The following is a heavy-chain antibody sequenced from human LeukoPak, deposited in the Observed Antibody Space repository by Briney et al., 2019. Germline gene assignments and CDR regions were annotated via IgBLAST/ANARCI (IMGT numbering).Heavy chain of an antibody. J-gene: IGHJ5*02. V-gene: IGHV3-30*04. CDR3: ARSGYCSSTNCYTDWFDP. D-gene: IGHD2-2*02. CDR1: GFSFSSYA. Sequence: GGSLRLSCAASGFSFSSYAIHWVRQAPGKGLEWVAVISYDGSNKYFTDSVKGRFTISRDNSKNTLYLQMNSLRIEDTAVYYCARSGYCSSTNCYTDWFDPWGQGTLVIVSS. CDR2: ISYDGSNK.